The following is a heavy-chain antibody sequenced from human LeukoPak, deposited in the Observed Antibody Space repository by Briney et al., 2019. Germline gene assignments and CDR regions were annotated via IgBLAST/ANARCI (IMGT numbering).Heavy chain of an antibody. V-gene: IGHV1-46*01. Sequence: ASVKVSCKASGYTFTSYYMHWVRQTPGQGLEWMGIINPSGGSTSYAQKFQGRVTMTRDTSTSTVYMELSSLRSEDTAVYYCARGYYYDSSGYSFPYWYFDLWGRGTLVTVSS. CDR3: ARGYYYDSSGYSFPYWYFDL. CDR1: GYTFTSYY. CDR2: INPSGGST. D-gene: IGHD3-22*01. J-gene: IGHJ2*01.